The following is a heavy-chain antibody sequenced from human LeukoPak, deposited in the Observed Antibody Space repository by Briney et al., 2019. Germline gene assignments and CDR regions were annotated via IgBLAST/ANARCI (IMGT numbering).Heavy chain of an antibody. CDR3: AKGEPYYYDSSGYPYYYFDY. CDR1: GFTFSSYA. J-gene: IGHJ4*02. D-gene: IGHD3-22*01. Sequence: GGSLRLSCAASGFTFSSYAMSWVRQAPGKGLEWVSAISGSGGNTYYADSVKGRFTISRDNSKNTLYLQMNSLRAEDTAVYYCAKGEPYYYDSSGYPYYYFDYWGQGTLVTVSS. CDR2: ISGSGGNT. V-gene: IGHV3-23*01.